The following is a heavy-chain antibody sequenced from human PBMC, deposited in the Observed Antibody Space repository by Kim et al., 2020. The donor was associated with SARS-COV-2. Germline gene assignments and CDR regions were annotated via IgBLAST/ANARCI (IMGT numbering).Heavy chain of an antibody. J-gene: IGHJ4*02. CDR2: VNHSGST. Sequence: SETLSLTCAVYGGSFSGYYWSWIRQPPGKGLEWIGEVNHSGSTNYNLSLKSRVTISVDTSTNQFSLKLSSVTAADTAVYYCARGLLGLYFDWFYSDYWGPGTLATVSS. CDR1: GGSFSGYY. D-gene: IGHD3-9*01. CDR3: ARGLLGLYFDWFYSDY. V-gene: IGHV4-34*01.